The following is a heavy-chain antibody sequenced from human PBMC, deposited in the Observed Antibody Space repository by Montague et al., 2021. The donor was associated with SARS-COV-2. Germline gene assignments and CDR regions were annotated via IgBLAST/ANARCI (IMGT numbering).Heavy chain of an antibody. CDR3: ARDLGRTGYYYGLDV. Sequence: TLSLTCNVSGDSISSGGYYWSWIRQLPGKGLEWLGYFYYSGXTXYXXXXKXRVFISADMSKNQFFLNLTSVTAADAAVYYCARDLGRTGYYYGLDVWGQGTTVTVSS. CDR2: FYYSGXT. V-gene: IGHV4-31*03. J-gene: IGHJ6*02. CDR1: GDSISSGGYY. D-gene: IGHD3/OR15-3a*01.